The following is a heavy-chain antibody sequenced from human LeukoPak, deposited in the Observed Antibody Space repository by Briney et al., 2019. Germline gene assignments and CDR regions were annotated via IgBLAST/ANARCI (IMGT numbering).Heavy chain of an antibody. V-gene: IGHV4-59*01. CDR1: GGSISSYY. D-gene: IGHD2-2*01. CDR3: ARDIPYQLPPGCWFDP. CDR2: IYYSGST. J-gene: IGHJ5*02. Sequence: SETLSLTCTVSGGSISSYYWSWIRQPPGKGLEWIGYIYYSGSTNYNPSLKSRVTISVDTSKNQFSLKLSSVTAADTAVYYCARDIPYQLPPGCWFDPWGQGTLVTVSS.